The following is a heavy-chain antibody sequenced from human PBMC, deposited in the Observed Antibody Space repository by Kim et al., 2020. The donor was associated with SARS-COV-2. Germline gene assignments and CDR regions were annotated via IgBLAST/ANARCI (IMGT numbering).Heavy chain of an antibody. D-gene: IGHD3-16*01. V-gene: IGHV3-53*01. CDR2: ST. Sequence: STYYADSVKGRFTISRDNSKNTLYLQMNSLRAEDTAVYYCARWGLNAFDIWGQGTMVTVSS. CDR3: ARWGLNAFDI. J-gene: IGHJ3*02.